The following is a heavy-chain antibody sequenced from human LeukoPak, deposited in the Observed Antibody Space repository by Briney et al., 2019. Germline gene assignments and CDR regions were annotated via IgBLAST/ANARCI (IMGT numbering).Heavy chain of an antibody. D-gene: IGHD3-22*01. CDR1: GYTFTSYG. Sequence: VASVKVSCKASGYTFTSYGISWVRQAPGQGLEWMGWISAYNGNTNYAQKLQGRVTMTTDTSTSTAYMELRSLRSDDTAVYYCARVSRSQTYYYDSSGYGRAFDIWGQGTMVTVSS. CDR2: ISAYNGNT. CDR3: ARVSRSQTYYYDSSGYGRAFDI. V-gene: IGHV1-18*01. J-gene: IGHJ3*02.